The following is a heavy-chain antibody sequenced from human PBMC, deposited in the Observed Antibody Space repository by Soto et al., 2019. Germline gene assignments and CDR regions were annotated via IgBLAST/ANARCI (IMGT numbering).Heavy chain of an antibody. CDR1: GGSVSSESYY. CDR2: IYYRGIT. Sequence: SETLSLTCNVSGGSVSSESYYWIWILQAPGKGLEWILYIYYRGITNYNPSLKSRITISVDTSKNQFSLKLSSVTAADTAVYYCARRYGGNWFDPWGQGTLVTVSS. J-gene: IGHJ5*02. V-gene: IGHV4-61*01. CDR3: ARRYGGNWFDP. D-gene: IGHD4-17*01.